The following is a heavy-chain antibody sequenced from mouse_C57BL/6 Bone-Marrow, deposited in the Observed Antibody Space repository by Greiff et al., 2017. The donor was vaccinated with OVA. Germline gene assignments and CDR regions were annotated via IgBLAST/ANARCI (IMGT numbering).Heavy chain of an antibody. D-gene: IGHD2-4*01. V-gene: IGHV1-69*01. CDR1: GYTFTSYW. CDR3: ARDDDDETWFAY. CDR2: IDPSDSYT. Sequence: QVQLQQPGAELVMPGASVKLSCKASGYTFTSYWMHWVKQRPGQGLEWIGEIDPSDSYTNYNQKFKGKSTLTVDKSSSTAYMQLSSLTSEDSAVYYCARDDDDETWFAYWGQGTLVTVSA. J-gene: IGHJ3*01.